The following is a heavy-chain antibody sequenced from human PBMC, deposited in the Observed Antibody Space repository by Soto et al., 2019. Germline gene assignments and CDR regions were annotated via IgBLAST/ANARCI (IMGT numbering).Heavy chain of an antibody. Sequence: EVQVVESGGGLVQPGGSLRLSCAASGFTFTNYWMHWVRQVPGEGLVWVSRIDNYGDGTSYADFVKGRFTISRGNAKNTLYLQMNSMRVEDTAIYYYESVFEEWGQGTMVTVSS. CDR2: IDNYGDGT. CDR1: GFTFTNYW. CDR3: ESVFEE. V-gene: IGHV3-74*01. J-gene: IGHJ3*01.